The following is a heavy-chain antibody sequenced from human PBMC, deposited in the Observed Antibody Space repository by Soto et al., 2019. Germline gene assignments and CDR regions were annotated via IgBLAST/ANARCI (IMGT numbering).Heavy chain of an antibody. CDR3: ARDRDVGDYNNWFDP. J-gene: IGHJ5*02. D-gene: IGHD4-17*01. V-gene: IGHV3-21*02. Sequence: EVQLVESGGGLVKPGGSLRLSCAASGFTLSSYTLNWVRQAPGKGLQWVSSISSSGTYIYYAASVRGRFTISRDNARNSVYLQMSSLRDEDTAVYYCARDRDVGDYNNWFDPWGQGTLVIVSS. CDR2: ISSSGTYI. CDR1: GFTLSSYT.